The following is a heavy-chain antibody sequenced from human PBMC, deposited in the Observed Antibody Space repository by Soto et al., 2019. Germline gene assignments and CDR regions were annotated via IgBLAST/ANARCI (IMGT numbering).Heavy chain of an antibody. CDR3: ASHSSSWYYYYMDV. D-gene: IGHD6-13*01. V-gene: IGHV3-20*01. CDR1: GFTFDDYG. CDR2: INWNGGST. Sequence: GGPLRLSCAASGFTFDDYGMSWVRQAPGKGLGWVSGINWNGGSTGYADSVKGRFTFSRDNAKNSLYLQMNSLRAEDTALYHCASHSSSWYYYYMDVWGKGTMVTVSS. J-gene: IGHJ6*03.